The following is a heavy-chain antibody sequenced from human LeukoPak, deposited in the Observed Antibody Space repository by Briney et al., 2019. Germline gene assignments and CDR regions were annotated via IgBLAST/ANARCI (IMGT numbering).Heavy chain of an antibody. CDR3: ARHDYSNYELDY. CDR2: MNPNSGNT. D-gene: IGHD4-11*01. CDR1: GYTFTSYD. J-gene: IGHJ4*02. V-gene: IGHV1-8*03. Sequence: ASVKVSCKASGYTFTSYDINWVRQATGQGLEWMGWMNPNSGNTGYAQKFQGRVTIIRNTSISTAYMELSSLRSEDTAVYYCARHDYSNYELDYWGQGTLVTVSS.